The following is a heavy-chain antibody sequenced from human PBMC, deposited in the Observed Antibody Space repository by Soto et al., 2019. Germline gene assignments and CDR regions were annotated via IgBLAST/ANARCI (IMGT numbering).Heavy chain of an antibody. Sequence: SLRLYGAASGFTFSIYSMNWVRQAPGKGLEWVSSISSSSSYIYYADSVKGRFTISRDNAKNSLYLQMNSLRAEDTAVYYCARVFGGLYYFDYWGQGTLVTVSS. D-gene: IGHD3-16*01. V-gene: IGHV3-21*01. J-gene: IGHJ4*02. CDR1: GFTFSIYS. CDR2: ISSSSSYI. CDR3: ARVFGGLYYFDY.